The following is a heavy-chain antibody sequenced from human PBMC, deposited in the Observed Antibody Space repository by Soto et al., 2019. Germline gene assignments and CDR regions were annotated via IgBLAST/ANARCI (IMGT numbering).Heavy chain of an antibody. CDR1: GFTFSSYS. V-gene: IGHV3-48*02. J-gene: IGHJ5*02. D-gene: IGHD6-19*01. Sequence: EVQLVESGGGLVQPGGSLRLSCAASGFTFSSYSMNWVRQAPGKGLEWVSYISSSSSTIYYADSVKGRFTISRDNAKNSLYLQMNSLRDEDTAVYYCAREPLGGYSSGWYGNWFDPWGQGTLVTVSS. CDR3: AREPLGGYSSGWYGNWFDP. CDR2: ISSSSSTI.